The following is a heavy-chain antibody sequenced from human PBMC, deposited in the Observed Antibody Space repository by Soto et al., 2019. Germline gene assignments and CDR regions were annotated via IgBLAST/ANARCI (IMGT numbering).Heavy chain of an antibody. CDR2: ISSSSSSI. D-gene: IGHD7-27*01. Sequence: EVQLVDSGGGLVKPGGSLRLSCAGSGFAFSTYSMNWVRQAPGKGLEWVSSISSSSSSIYYADSVKGRFTISRDNAKNSLYLQMNSLRAEDTAVYYCARDSLTGYDYWGQGTLVTVS. CDR1: GFAFSTYS. J-gene: IGHJ4*02. CDR3: ARDSLTGYDY. V-gene: IGHV3-21*01.